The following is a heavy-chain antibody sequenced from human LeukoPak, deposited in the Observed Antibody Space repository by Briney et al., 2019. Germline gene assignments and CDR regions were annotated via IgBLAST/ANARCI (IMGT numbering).Heavy chain of an antibody. J-gene: IGHJ4*02. D-gene: IGHD1-26*01. V-gene: IGHV4-34*01. CDR2: INHSGST. CDR1: GGSFSGYY. Sequence: PSETLSLTCAVYGGSFSGYYWSWIRQPPGKGLEWIGEINHSGSTNYNPSLKSRVTISVDTSKNQFSLKLSSVTAADTAVYYCARRGGSYTYYFDHWGQGTLVTVSS. CDR3: ARRGGSYTYYFDH.